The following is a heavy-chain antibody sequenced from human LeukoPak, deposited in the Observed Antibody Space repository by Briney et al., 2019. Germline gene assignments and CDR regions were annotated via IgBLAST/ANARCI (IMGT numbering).Heavy chain of an antibody. D-gene: IGHD3-22*01. Sequence: PGGSLRLSCAASGFTFSFHGMHWVRQAPGKGLEWVAFIRSDGNKYYADSVKGRFTISRDNSKNTLYLQMNSLRAEDTAVYYCTTGRFYDNSGYPGRNAFDIWGQGTMVTVSS. J-gene: IGHJ3*02. V-gene: IGHV3-30*02. CDR3: TTGRFYDNSGYPGRNAFDI. CDR1: GFTFSFHG. CDR2: IRSDGNK.